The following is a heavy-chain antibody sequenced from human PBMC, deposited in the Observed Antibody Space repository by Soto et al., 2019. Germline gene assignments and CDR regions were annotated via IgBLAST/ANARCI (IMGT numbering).Heavy chain of an antibody. Sequence: GESLKISCKGSGYSFTSYWIGWVRQMPGKGLEWMGIIYPGDSDTRYSPSFQGQVTISADKSISTAYLQWSSLKASDTAMYYCARLLGNVDTAMVTAWFDPWGQGTLVTVSS. CDR2: IYPGDSDT. J-gene: IGHJ5*02. CDR3: ARLLGNVDTAMVTAWFDP. CDR1: GYSFTSYW. V-gene: IGHV5-51*01. D-gene: IGHD5-18*01.